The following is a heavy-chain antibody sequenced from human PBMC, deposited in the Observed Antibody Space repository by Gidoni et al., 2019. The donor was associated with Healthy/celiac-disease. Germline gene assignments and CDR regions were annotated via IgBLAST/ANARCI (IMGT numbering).Heavy chain of an antibody. CDR3: AREFYYDSSGLNAFDI. Sequence: EVQLVESGGGLVQPGGSLRLSCAASGFTFSDHYMDWVRQAPGKGLEWVGRTRNKANSYTTEYAASVKGRFTISRDDSKNSLYLQMNSLKTEDTAVYYCAREFYYDSSGLNAFDIWGQGTMVTVSS. J-gene: IGHJ3*02. V-gene: IGHV3-72*01. CDR2: TRNKANSYTT. CDR1: GFTFSDHY. D-gene: IGHD3-22*01.